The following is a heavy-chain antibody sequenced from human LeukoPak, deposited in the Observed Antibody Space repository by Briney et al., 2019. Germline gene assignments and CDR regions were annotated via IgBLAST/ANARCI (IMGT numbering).Heavy chain of an antibody. Sequence: SETLSLTCSVSGGSVTSYYWSWIRQPPGKGLECVGHIHYSGSNNYNPSLKSRVTMFVDKSKNQISLRLSSVTAADTAVYYCARHGTVSSGSYFDYWGQGTQVTVSS. V-gene: IGHV4-59*08. CDR3: ARHGTVSSGSYFDY. CDR1: GGSVTSYY. D-gene: IGHD1-26*01. CDR2: IHYSGSN. J-gene: IGHJ4*02.